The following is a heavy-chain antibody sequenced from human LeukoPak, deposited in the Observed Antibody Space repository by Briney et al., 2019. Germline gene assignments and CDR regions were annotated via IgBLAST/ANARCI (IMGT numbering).Heavy chain of an antibody. CDR2: INHSGST. CDR3: ARVSWFDELPNY. Sequence: PGGSLRLSCAASGFTFISYGMSWVRQPPGKGLEWIGEINHSGSTNYNPSLKSRVTISVDTSKNQFSLKLSSVTAADTAVYYCARVSWFDELPNYWGQGTLVSVSS. J-gene: IGHJ4*02. V-gene: IGHV4-34*01. CDR1: GFTFISYG. D-gene: IGHD3-10*01.